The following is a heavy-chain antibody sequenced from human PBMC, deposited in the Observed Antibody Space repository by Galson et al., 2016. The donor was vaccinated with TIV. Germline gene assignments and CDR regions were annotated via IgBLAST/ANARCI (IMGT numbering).Heavy chain of an antibody. CDR1: GDSVASGYSY. D-gene: IGHD2-15*01. CDR3: ARHRLSVPAAHDY. V-gene: IGHV4-39*01. Sequence: SLTCTVSGDSVASGYSYWAWVRQPPGKGLLWIGSIYYSGSAYYNPSLKSRVTISVDTSKNQFSLRLSSVTAADTAFYYCARHRLSVPAAHDYWGQGTLVSVSS. CDR2: IYYSGSA. J-gene: IGHJ4*02.